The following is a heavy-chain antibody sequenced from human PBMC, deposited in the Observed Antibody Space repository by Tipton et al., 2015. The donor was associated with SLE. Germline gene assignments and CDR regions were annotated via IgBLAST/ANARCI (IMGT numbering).Heavy chain of an antibody. CDR3: ARDRRDIVVEDWFDP. Sequence: LRLSCAVYGGSFSGYYWSWIRQPPGKGLEWIGEINHSGSTNYNPSLKSRVTISVDTSKNQFSLKLSSVTAADTAVYYCARDRRDIVVEDWFDPWGQGTLVTVSS. J-gene: IGHJ5*02. V-gene: IGHV4-34*01. CDR2: INHSGST. D-gene: IGHD2-2*01. CDR1: GGSFSGYY.